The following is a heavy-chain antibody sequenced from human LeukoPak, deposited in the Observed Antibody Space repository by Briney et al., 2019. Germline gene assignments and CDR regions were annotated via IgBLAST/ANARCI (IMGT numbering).Heavy chain of an antibody. D-gene: IGHD3-10*01. CDR3: ARDRRYYYGSGKSFDY. J-gene: IGHJ4*02. CDR1: GGTFSSYA. V-gene: IGHV1-69*04. Sequence: GASVKVSCKASGGTFSSYAISWVRQAPGQGLEWMGRIIPILGIANYAQKFQGRVTITADKSTSTAYMELSSQRSEDTAVYYCARDRRYYYGSGKSFDYWGQGTLVTVSS. CDR2: IIPILGIA.